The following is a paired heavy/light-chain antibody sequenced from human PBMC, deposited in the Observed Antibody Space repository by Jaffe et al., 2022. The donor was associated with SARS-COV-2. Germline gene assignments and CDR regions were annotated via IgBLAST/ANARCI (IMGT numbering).Light chain of an antibody. CDR3: MQGTHWPYT. V-gene: IGKV2-30*01. Sequence: DVVVTQSPLSLPVTLGQPASISCRSSQSLVYSDGNTYLNWFQQRPGQSPRRLINKVSNRDSGVPDRFSGSGSGTDFTLKISRVEAEDVGIYYCMQGTHWPYTFGQGTKLEIK. J-gene: IGKJ2*01. CDR1: QSLVYSDGNTY. CDR2: KVS.
Heavy chain of an antibody. Sequence: EVQLVESGGGLVQPGRSLRLSCTASGFTFGDHGISWVRQAPGKGPEWVGFIKSIVYGGATEYAASVKGRFTISREDSKTTAYLQMNSLKSEDTAVYFCARGRGSYWGQGTLVTVSS. CDR3: ARGRGSY. CDR1: GFTFGDHG. D-gene: IGHD1-26*01. V-gene: IGHV3-49*04. J-gene: IGHJ4*02. CDR2: IKSIVYGGAT.